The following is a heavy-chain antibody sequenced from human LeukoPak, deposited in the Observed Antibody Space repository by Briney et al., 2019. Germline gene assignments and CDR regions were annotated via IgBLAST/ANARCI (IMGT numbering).Heavy chain of an antibody. Sequence: GGSLRLSCATSGFTFSNYAMGWVRQAPGKGLEWVSAVSSSGNSAVYTDSVRGRFTISRDNSKNTILLQMNSLRAEDTAVYYCARDRAGEGYYYYYYMDVWGKGTTVTVSS. V-gene: IGHV3-23*01. J-gene: IGHJ6*03. CDR3: ARDRAGEGYYYYYYMDV. CDR1: GFTFSNYA. D-gene: IGHD2-21*01. CDR2: VSSSGNSA.